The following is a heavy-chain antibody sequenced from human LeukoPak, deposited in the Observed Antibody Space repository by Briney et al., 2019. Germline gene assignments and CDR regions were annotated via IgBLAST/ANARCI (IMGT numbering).Heavy chain of an antibody. D-gene: IGHD3-10*01. Sequence: SETLSLTCAVYGGSFSGYYWSWIRQPPGKGLEWIGEINHSGSSNYNPSLKSRVTISVDTSKNQFSLKLSSVTAADTAVYYCARGRRGWIDPWGQGTLVTVSS. CDR2: INHSGSS. CDR3: ARGRRGWIDP. V-gene: IGHV4-34*01. J-gene: IGHJ5*02. CDR1: GGSFSGYY.